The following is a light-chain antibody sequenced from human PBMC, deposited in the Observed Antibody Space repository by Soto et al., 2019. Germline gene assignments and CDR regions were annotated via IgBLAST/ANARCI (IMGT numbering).Light chain of an antibody. CDR3: ASWDDTMNGWV. Sequence: QSVLTQPASASGTPGQRITISCSGSNSNIGSNNVNWYQQFPGTAPKVLIYNKSQRPSGVPDRFSGSKYGTSASLAISGLQAEDEDDYYCASWDDTMNGWVFGGGTKLTVL. CDR1: NSNIGSNN. J-gene: IGLJ3*02. V-gene: IGLV1-44*01. CDR2: NKS.